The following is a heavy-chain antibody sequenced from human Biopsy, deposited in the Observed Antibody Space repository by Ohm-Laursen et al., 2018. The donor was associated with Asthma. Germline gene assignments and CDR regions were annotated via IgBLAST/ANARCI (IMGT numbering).Heavy chain of an antibody. CDR3: ARDGGLTSYPGTFHI. J-gene: IGHJ3*02. CDR1: GFSFNSYG. Sequence: SSLRLSCAASGFSFNSYGMHWVRQAPGKGLEWVAVMSFDGRQTYYADSVKGRFTISRDNSKDTLYLQMNSLRAEDTAVYYCARDGGLTSYPGTFHIWGQGTMVTVSS. D-gene: IGHD1-1*01. V-gene: IGHV3-30*03. CDR2: MSFDGRQT.